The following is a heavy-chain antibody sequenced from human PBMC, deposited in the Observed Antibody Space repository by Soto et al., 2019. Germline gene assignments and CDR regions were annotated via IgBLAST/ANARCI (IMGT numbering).Heavy chain of an antibody. CDR2: IRGSGDDT. CDR3: ARNLRDQLLCSFDY. Sequence: HPGGSLRLSCAASGFTFSISAMSWVRRAPGKGLEWVSDIRGSGDDTSYADFVKGRFTISRDNSQNMLYLQMNSLRVEDTAVYHCARNLRDQLLCSFDYWGQGTPVTVSS. CDR1: GFTFSISA. V-gene: IGHV3-23*01. D-gene: IGHD3-10*02. J-gene: IGHJ4*02.